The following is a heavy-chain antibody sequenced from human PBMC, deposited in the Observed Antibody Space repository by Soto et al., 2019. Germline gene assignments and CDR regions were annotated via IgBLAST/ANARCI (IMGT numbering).Heavy chain of an antibody. CDR1: GFTFSSYG. J-gene: IGHJ4*02. V-gene: IGHV3-30*18. Sequence: GGSLRLSCAASGFTFSSYGMHWVRQAPGKGLEWVAVISYDGSNKYYADSVKGRFTISRDNSKNTLYLQMNSLRAEDTAVYYCAKGDAYYFDYWGQGTLVTVSS. CDR2: ISYDGSNK. CDR3: AKGDAYYFDY.